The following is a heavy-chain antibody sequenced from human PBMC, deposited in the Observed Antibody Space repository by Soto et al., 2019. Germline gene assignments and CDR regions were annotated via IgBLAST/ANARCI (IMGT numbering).Heavy chain of an antibody. Sequence: WXSVKVSCKASGYTFTSYGISWVRQAPGQGLEWMGWISAYNGNTNYAQKLQGRVTVTTDTSTSTAYMELRSLRSDDTAVYYCARDRVYPPDSFDYWGQGSLVTVSS. J-gene: IGHJ4*02. D-gene: IGHD6-13*01. CDR3: ARDRVYPPDSFDY. CDR2: ISAYNGNT. CDR1: GYTFTSYG. V-gene: IGHV1-18*04.